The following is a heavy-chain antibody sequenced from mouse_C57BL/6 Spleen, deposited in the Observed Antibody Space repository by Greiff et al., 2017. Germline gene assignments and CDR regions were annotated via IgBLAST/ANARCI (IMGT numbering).Heavy chain of an antibody. Sequence: VQLQQPGAELVRPGSSVKLSCKASGYTFTSYWMDWVKQRPGQGLEWIGNIYPSDSETHYNQKFKDKATLTVDKSSSTAYMQLSSLTSEDSAVYYCARGDYGSRGYFDVWGTGTTVTVSS. CDR3: ARGDYGSRGYFDV. V-gene: IGHV1-61*01. CDR2: IYPSDSET. D-gene: IGHD1-1*01. CDR1: GYTFTSYW. J-gene: IGHJ1*03.